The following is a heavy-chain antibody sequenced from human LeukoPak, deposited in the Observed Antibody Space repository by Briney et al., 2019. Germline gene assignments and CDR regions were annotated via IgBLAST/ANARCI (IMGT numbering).Heavy chain of an antibody. J-gene: IGHJ4*02. CDR3: ARDPLKYSSGYYPDY. CDR1: GSTLSSYA. D-gene: IGHD6-19*01. V-gene: IGHV3-30-3*01. CDR2: ISYDGNNK. Sequence: PGGSLRLSCAASGSTLSSYAMHWVRQAPGKGLEWVAVISYDGNNKYYADSVKGRFTISRDNSKNTLYLHVNSPRPEDTAVYYCARDPLKYSSGYYPDYWGQGTLVTVSS.